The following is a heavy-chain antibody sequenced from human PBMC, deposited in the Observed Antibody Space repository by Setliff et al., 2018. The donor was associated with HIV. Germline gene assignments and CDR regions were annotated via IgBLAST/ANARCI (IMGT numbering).Heavy chain of an antibody. D-gene: IGHD1-20*01. J-gene: IGHJ4*02. CDR2: FSYTDEP. Sequence: SETLSLTCTVSGVPVRSGEHWTWVRQAPGKGMEWIGYFSYTDEPHINYLEYFNPSLKNRLGITLDKPRNQFSLKLTSVTAADTAVYYCAIARSSWYNTSPYYFDSWGQGTLVTVSS. CDR3: AIARSSWYNTSPYYFDS. CDR1: GVPVRSGEH. V-gene: IGHV4-30-4*08.